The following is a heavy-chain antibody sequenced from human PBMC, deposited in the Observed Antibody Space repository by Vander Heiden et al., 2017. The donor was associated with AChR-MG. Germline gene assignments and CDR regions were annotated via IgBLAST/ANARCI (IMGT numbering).Heavy chain of an antibody. CDR1: GGPFSSYA. CDR2: IIPIFGTA. Sequence: QVQLVQSGAEVKKPGSSVKVSCKASGGPFSSYAMSWVRQAPGQGLEWMGGIIPIFGTANYAQKFQGGVTITADESTSTAYMELSSLRSEDTAVYYCARVDGSGSPSDQNWGQGTLVTVSS. D-gene: IGHD3-10*01. CDR3: ARVDGSGSPSDQN. J-gene: IGHJ4*02. V-gene: IGHV1-69*01.